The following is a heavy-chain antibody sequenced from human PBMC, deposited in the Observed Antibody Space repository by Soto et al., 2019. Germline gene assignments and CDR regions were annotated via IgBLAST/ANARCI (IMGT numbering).Heavy chain of an antibody. D-gene: IGHD4-17*01. CDR3: AIADYGDDDY. CDR1: GYTFPTST. Sequence: QLQLVQSGAEAKKPGASVKVSCKASGYTFPTSTISWVRQAPGQGLEWMGWIKAYSGNTNYAQKLQGRDTMTTDTSTKTAYMELRSLTTDDTAIYYCAIADYGDDDYWGQGTLVTVSS. V-gene: IGHV1-18*01. J-gene: IGHJ4*02. CDR2: IKAYSGNT.